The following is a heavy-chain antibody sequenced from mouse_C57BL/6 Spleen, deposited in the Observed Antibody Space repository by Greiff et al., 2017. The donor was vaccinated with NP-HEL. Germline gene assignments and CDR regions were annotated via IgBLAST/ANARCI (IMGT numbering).Heavy chain of an antibody. Sequence: QVQLQQPGAELVKPGASVKMSCKASGYTFTSYWITWVKQRPGQGLEWIGDIYPGSGSTNYNEKFKSKATLTVDTSSSTAYMQLSSLTSEDSAVYYCAREGITTVVARGGLDYWGQGTTLTVSS. V-gene: IGHV1-55*01. D-gene: IGHD1-1*01. CDR3: AREGITTVVARGGLDY. CDR1: GYTFTSYW. J-gene: IGHJ2*01. CDR2: IYPGSGST.